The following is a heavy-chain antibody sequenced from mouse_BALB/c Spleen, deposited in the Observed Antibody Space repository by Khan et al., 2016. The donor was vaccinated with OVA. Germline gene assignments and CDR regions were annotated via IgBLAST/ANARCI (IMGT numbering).Heavy chain of an antibody. CDR3: ASHLTGSFAY. CDR2: INSGGYYT. Sequence: VQLVESGGDLMKPGGSLKLSCAASGFTFSTYGMSWVRQTPDKSLEWVATINSGGYYTYYPDSVQGRFTVSRNNVRNTLYLQMSSLKSEDTAMYYCASHLTGSFAYWGQGTLVTVSA. V-gene: IGHV5-6*01. J-gene: IGHJ3*01. CDR1: GFTFSTYG. D-gene: IGHD4-1*01.